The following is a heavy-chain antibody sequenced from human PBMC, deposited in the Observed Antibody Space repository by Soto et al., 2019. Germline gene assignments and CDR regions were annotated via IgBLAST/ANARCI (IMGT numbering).Heavy chain of an antibody. V-gene: IGHV1-24*01. D-gene: IGHD3-22*01. Sequence: ASVKVSCKVSGYTLTELSMHWVRQAPGKGLEWMGGFDPEDGETIYAQKFQGRVTMTRDTSTSTAYMELSSLRSEDTAVYYCARAASGYYFLPFYDYWGQGTLVTVSS. CDR1: GYTLTELS. CDR2: FDPEDGET. J-gene: IGHJ4*02. CDR3: ARAASGYYFLPFYDY.